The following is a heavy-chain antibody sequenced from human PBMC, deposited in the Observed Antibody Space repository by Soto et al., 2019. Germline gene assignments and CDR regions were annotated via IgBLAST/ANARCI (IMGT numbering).Heavy chain of an antibody. J-gene: IGHJ6*03. CDR1: GGSFSSYY. CDR3: AGRDCSGTNCYYLDYYYMDV. Sequence: QVQLQESGPGLVRPSETLSLTCTVSGGSFSSYYWTWSRQSPGKGLEWIGYIYYSGSTDYNPSLRGRLAISIDTSKNHFSLRLNSMTAADTAVYYCAGRDCSGTNCYYLDYYYMDVWGKGTTVTVSS. D-gene: IGHD2-2*01. V-gene: IGHV4-59*08. CDR2: IYYSGST.